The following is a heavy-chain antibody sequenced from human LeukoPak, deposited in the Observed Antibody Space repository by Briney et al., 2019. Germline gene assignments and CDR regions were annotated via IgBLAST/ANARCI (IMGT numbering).Heavy chain of an antibody. CDR2: ISDSGGSI. CDR1: GFTFSSFE. J-gene: IGHJ3*02. V-gene: IGHV3-48*03. Sequence: GGSLRLSCAASGFTFSSFEMNWVRQAPGKGLEWVAHISDSGGSIYYADSVKGRFTISRDNTKNSLYLQMNSLRAEDTAVYYCARSFDIWGQGTMVTVSS. CDR3: ARSFDI.